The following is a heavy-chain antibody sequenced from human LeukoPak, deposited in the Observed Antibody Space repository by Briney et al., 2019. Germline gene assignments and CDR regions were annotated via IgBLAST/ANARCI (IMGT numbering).Heavy chain of an antibody. CDR2: LNPNTGGT. J-gene: IGHJ5*02. CDR3: ARGDGSGNSYGLIHDP. CDR1: GYTFTGYY. V-gene: IGHV1-2*02. Sequence: SSVKVSCKASGYTFTGYYIHWVRQAPGQGLDWMRWLNPNTGGTNYAQKFQGRVTMTRDTSISTAYMELGRLSSDDTAVFYCARGDGSGNSYGLIHDPWGQGTLVIVSS. D-gene: IGHD3-10*01.